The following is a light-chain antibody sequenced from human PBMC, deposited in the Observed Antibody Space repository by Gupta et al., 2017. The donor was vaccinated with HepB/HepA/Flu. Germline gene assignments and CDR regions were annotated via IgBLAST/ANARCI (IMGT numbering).Light chain of an antibody. V-gene: IGKV1-39*01. CDR3: QQSYSTPPT. CDR2: AAS. J-gene: IGKJ1*01. CDR1: QSISSY. Sequence: DIQMTXSPSSXSASVGDRVTITCRASQSISSYLNWYQQKPGKAPKLLIFAASSLQSGVPSRFSGSGSGTDFTLTISSLQPEDFATYYCQQSYSTPPTFGQGTKVEIK.